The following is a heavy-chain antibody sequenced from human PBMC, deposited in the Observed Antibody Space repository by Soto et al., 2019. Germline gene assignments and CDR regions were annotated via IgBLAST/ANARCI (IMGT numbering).Heavy chain of an antibody. J-gene: IGHJ4*02. CDR1: GGTFSSYT. D-gene: IGHD6-19*01. Sequence: SVKVSCKASGGTFSSYTISWVRQAPGQGLEWMGRIIPILGIANYAQKFQGRVTITADKSTSTAYMELSSLRSEDTAVYYCASYGGGSGTTLDYCGQRTLVPVSS. CDR3: ASYGGGSGTTLDY. V-gene: IGHV1-69*02. CDR2: IIPILGIA.